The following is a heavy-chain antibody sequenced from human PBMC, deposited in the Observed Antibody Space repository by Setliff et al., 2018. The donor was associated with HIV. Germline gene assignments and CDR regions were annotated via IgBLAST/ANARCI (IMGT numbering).Heavy chain of an antibody. CDR2: IYYTGST. CDR3: ARIVRWELVATSTFFYYYMDV. CDR1: GASISSSSHH. D-gene: IGHD1-26*01. J-gene: IGHJ6*03. Sequence: SETLSLTCTVSGASISSSSHHWAWIRQPPGKGLEYIGSIYYTGSTHHNPSLESRVATSVDTSKNQFSLKLSSVTAADTAVYYCARIVRWELVATSTFFYYYMDVWGKGTTVTVSS. V-gene: IGHV4-39*01.